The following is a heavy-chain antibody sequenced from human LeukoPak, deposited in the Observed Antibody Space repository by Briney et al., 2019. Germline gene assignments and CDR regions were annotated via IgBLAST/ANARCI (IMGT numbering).Heavy chain of an antibody. V-gene: IGHV4-34*01. CDR2: INHSGST. CDR1: GGSFSGYY. J-gene: IGHJ6*03. Sequence: SETLTLTCAVYGGSFSGYYWSWIRQPPGKGLEWVWEINHSGSTNYNQSLKSRVTISADTSKNQFSLKLSSVTAADTAVYYWARRHYCCYMDVWGKGTTVTVSS. CDR3: ARRHYCCYMDV.